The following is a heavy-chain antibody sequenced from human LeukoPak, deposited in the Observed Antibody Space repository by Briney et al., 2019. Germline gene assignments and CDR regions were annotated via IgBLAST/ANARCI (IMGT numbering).Heavy chain of an antibody. D-gene: IGHD1-14*01. Sequence: PGGSLRLSCAASGFNFTTYWMHWVRQAPGKGLVWVSRTNSDGSVTSYADSVKGRFTISRDNSKNTLYLQMNSLRAEDTAVYYCARDPRNRPPFYYYGMDVWGQGTTVTVSS. J-gene: IGHJ6*02. CDR1: GFNFTTYW. V-gene: IGHV3-74*01. CDR2: TNSDGSVT. CDR3: ARDPRNRPPFYYYGMDV.